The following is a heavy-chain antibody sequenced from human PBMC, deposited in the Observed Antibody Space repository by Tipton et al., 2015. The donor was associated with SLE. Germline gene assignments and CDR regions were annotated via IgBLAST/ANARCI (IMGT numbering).Heavy chain of an antibody. Sequence: SLRLSCAASGFTFSSYAMHWVRQAPGKGLEWVAVISYDGSNKYYGDSVKGRFTISRDNSKNTLYLQMNSLRAEDTAVYYCARSYYYDPPDAFDIWGQGTMVTVSS. CDR1: GFTFSSYA. CDR3: ARSYYYDPPDAFDI. V-gene: IGHV3-30-3*01. D-gene: IGHD3-22*01. J-gene: IGHJ3*02. CDR2: ISYDGSNK.